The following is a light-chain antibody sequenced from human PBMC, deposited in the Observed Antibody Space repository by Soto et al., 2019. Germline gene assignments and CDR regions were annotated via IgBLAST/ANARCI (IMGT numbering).Light chain of an antibody. CDR1: QSISSSY. V-gene: IGKV3-20*01. J-gene: IGKJ4*01. CDR2: GPS. CDR3: QQYGSSPPTLT. Sequence: EIVLTQSPGTLSLSPGERATLSCRASQSISSSYLAWYQQEPGQAPRLLIYGPSSRATGIPDRFSGSGSGTDFTLTISRLEPEDFALYYCQQYGSSPPTLTFGGGTKVEIK.